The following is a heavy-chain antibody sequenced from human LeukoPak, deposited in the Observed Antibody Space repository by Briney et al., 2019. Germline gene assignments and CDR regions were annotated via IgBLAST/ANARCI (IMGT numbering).Heavy chain of an antibody. Sequence: GGSLRLSCAASGFTFSSYAMSWVRQAPGKGLEWVSAISGSGGSTYYADSVKGRFTISRDNSKNTLYLQMNSLRAEDTAVYYCARDYYDSSGYFGYWGQGTLVTVSS. V-gene: IGHV3-23*01. CDR3: ARDYYDSSGYFGY. CDR1: GFTFSSYA. J-gene: IGHJ4*02. CDR2: ISGSGGST. D-gene: IGHD3-22*01.